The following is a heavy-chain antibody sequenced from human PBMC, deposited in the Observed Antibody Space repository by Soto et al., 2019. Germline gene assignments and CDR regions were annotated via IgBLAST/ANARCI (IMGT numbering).Heavy chain of an antibody. J-gene: IGHJ4*02. CDR3: ARGRASGSYYLLDY. CDR1: GDTFTTYD. CDR2: INPNSGNI. D-gene: IGHD3-10*01. Sequence: SVKVSCKASGDTFTTYDINLLRQATGHGLEWMGWINPNSGNIGCAQRFQGRVTMTRDTAIRTAYMEVSSLRSDDTAVYYCARGRASGSYYLLDYWGQGTLVTVSS. V-gene: IGHV1-8*01.